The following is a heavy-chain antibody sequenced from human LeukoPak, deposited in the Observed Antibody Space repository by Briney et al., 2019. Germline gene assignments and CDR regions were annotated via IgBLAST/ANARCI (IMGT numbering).Heavy chain of an antibody. J-gene: IGHJ4*02. Sequence: GGSLRLSCAASGFSLRNSPMHWVRQAPGKGLEDVSVISSNGGATYADSVKGRFTISRDNAKNSLYLQMNSLRDEDTAVYYCATHFAYWGQGTLVTVSS. D-gene: IGHD3-3*02. CDR3: ATHFAY. CDR1: GFSLRNSP. CDR2: ISSNGGAT. V-gene: IGHV3-64*04.